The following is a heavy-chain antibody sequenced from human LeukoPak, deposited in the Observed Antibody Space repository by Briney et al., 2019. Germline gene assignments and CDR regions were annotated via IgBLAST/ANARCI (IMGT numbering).Heavy chain of an antibody. CDR1: GGSISSYY. Sequence: SETLSLTCTVSGGSISSYYWSWIRQPPGKGLEWIGYIYYSGSTNYNPSLKSRVTISVDTSKNQFSLKLSSVTAADTAVYYCARHPSPKQWLVGPFDYWGQGTLVTVSS. D-gene: IGHD6-19*01. CDR2: IYYSGST. V-gene: IGHV4-59*08. CDR3: ARHPSPKQWLVGPFDY. J-gene: IGHJ4*02.